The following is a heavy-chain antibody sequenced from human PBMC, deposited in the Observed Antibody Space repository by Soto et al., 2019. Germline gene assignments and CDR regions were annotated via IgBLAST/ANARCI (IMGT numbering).Heavy chain of an antibody. CDR2: VWNDGSRS. CDR3: ARDVGGAAAGPEWFDP. J-gene: IGHJ5*02. D-gene: IGHD6-13*01. CDR1: GFPFSSYG. Sequence: LRLSCAASGFPFSSYGRNWVCQAPGKGLERVAGVWNDGSRSFYADSVKGRFTVSRDNSKNTLYPEMNSLSAGDTAVCYCARDVGGAAAGPEWFDPWGRGTLVTVSS. V-gene: IGHV3-33*01.